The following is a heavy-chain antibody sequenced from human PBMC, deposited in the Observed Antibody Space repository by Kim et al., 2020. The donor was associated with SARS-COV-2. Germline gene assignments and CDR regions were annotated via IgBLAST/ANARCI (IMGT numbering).Heavy chain of an antibody. CDR2: FYYSGSA. CDR3: ARVGYGSGSYYCLDFQH. V-gene: IGHV4-31*03. J-gene: IGHJ1*01. CDR1: GGSISSGGYY. D-gene: IGHD3-10*01. Sequence: SETLSLTCTVSGGSISSGGYYWSWIRQHTGKGLEWVGYFYYSGSAYYNPSLKSRVTIAVDTSKNQFSLKLSSVTAADTAVYYCARVGYGSGSYYCLDFQHWGQGTLVTVSS.